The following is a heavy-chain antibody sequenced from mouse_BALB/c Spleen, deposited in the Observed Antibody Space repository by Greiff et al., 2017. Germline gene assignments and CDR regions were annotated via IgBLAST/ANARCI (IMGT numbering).Heavy chain of an antibody. V-gene: IGHV14-3*02. CDR3: ARYGNFRYYAMDY. Sequence: DVKLQESGAELVKPGASVKLSCTASGFNIKDTYMHWVKQRPEQGLEWIGRIDPANGNTKYDPKFQGKATITADTSSNTAYLQLSSLTSEDTAVYYCARYGNFRYYAMDYWGQGTSVTVSS. CDR1: GFNIKDTY. D-gene: IGHD2-1*01. J-gene: IGHJ4*01. CDR2: IDPANGNT.